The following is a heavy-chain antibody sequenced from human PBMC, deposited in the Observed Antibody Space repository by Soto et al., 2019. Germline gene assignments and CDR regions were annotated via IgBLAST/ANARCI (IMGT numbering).Heavy chain of an antibody. Sequence: PSETLSLTCTVSGGSISTHYWTWIRRPPGKGLEWIGNIFYNGRTNCNPSLESRVSILVDTSKNQLSLKMTSVTAADTAVYYCARGGDNSPWYYSLWGQGTLVTVSS. CDR2: IFYNGRT. J-gene: IGHJ4*02. CDR3: ARGGDNSPWYYSL. V-gene: IGHV4-59*11. D-gene: IGHD1-7*01. CDR1: GGSISTHY.